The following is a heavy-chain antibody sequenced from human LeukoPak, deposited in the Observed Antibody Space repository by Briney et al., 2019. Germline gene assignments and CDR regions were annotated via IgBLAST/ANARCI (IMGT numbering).Heavy chain of an antibody. D-gene: IGHD6-6*01. CDR3: ARNPLIAARPYYYYMDV. J-gene: IGHJ6*03. Sequence: SVKVSCKASGGTFSSYAISWVRQAPGQGLEWMGGIIPIFGTANYAQKFQGRVTITADKSTSTAYMELSSLRSEDTAVYYCARNPLIAARPYYYYMDVWGKGTTVTVSS. V-gene: IGHV1-69*06. CDR2: IIPIFGTA. CDR1: GGTFSSYA.